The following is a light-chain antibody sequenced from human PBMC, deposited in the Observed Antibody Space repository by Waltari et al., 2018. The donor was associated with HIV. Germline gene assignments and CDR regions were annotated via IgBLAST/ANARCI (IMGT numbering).Light chain of an antibody. CDR2: YDS. CDR3: QVWDTDSDHVI. V-gene: IGLV3-21*04. Sequence: SYLLTQPPSVSVVPGKTASFTCGGNKTGSKNVNWYQQKPGQAPVLVISYDSDRPSGIPERFSGSNSGSTATLTISRVEAGDEADYYCQVWDTDSDHVIFGGGTKLTVL. CDR1: KTGSKN. J-gene: IGLJ2*01.